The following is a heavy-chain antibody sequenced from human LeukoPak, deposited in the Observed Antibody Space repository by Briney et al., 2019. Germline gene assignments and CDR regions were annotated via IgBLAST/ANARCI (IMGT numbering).Heavy chain of an antibody. CDR1: GYTFTGYY. CDR2: INPNSGGT. D-gene: IGHD3-22*01. J-gene: IGHJ4*02. Sequence: ASVKVSCKASGYTFTGYYMHWVRQAPGQGLEWMGWINPNSGGTNYAQKFQGRVTMTRDTSISTAYMELSRLRSDDTAVYYYAISQNYYDSSGYYFFDYWGQGTLVTVFS. V-gene: IGHV1-2*02. CDR3: AISQNYYDSSGYYFFDY.